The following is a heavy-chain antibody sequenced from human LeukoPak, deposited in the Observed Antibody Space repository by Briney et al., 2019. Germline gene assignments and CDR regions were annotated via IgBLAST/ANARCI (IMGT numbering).Heavy chain of an antibody. Sequence: ASVKVSCKASGYTFTSYDINWVRQATGQGLEWMGWMNPNSGNTGYARKFQGRVTMTRNTSISTAYMELSSLRSEDTAVYYCARMGEYCSSTSCYYNWFDPWGQGTLVTVSS. CDR3: ARMGEYCSSTSCYYNWFDP. V-gene: IGHV1-8*01. CDR2: MNPNSGNT. D-gene: IGHD2-2*01. J-gene: IGHJ5*02. CDR1: GYTFTSYD.